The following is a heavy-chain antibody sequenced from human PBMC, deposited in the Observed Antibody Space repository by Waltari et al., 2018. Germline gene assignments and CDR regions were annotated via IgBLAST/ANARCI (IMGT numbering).Heavy chain of an antibody. V-gene: IGHV3-48*04. D-gene: IGHD2-15*01. Sequence: EVQLVESGGGLAQPGGSLRLSCAASGFTFRSYSMNWVRQAPGKWLEWLSYISGSSFTIYYADSVKGRFTIARDNAENSVYLQMNSLRAEDTAVYYCARDVGYCSGGSCPAMDVWGKGTTVTISS. CDR2: ISGSSFTI. CDR3: ARDVGYCSGGSCPAMDV. J-gene: IGHJ6*04. CDR1: GFTFRSYS.